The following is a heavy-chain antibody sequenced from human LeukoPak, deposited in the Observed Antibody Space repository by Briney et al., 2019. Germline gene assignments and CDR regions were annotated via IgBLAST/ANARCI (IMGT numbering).Heavy chain of an antibody. Sequence: GASVKVSCKATSRISWVRQAPGQGLEWMGWIGTYGGDTYYAQKFQGRITVTTDTSTSTVYMELRNLRSDDTAVYYCARDLWNFYDDSGYNRDFDSWGQGILVTVSS. V-gene: IGHV1-18*01. CDR3: ARDLWNFYDDSGYNRDFDS. D-gene: IGHD3-22*01. CDR1: TSR. J-gene: IGHJ5*01. CDR2: IGTYGGDT.